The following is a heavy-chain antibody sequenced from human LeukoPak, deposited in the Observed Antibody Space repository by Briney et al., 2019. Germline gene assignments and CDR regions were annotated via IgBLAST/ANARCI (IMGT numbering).Heavy chain of an antibody. V-gene: IGHV3-11*04. CDR2: ISSSGSTI. CDR1: GFTFSDYY. CDR3: ARGDRKGYYMDV. Sequence: GGSLRLSCAASGFTFSDYYTSWIRQAPGKGLEWISYISSSGSTIYYADSVKGRFTISRDNAKNSLYLQMNSLRAEDTAVYYCARGDRKGYYMDVWGKGTTVTVSS. J-gene: IGHJ6*03.